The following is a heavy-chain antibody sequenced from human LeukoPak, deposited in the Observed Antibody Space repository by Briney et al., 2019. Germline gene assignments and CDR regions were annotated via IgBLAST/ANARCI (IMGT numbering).Heavy chain of an antibody. CDR2: VKPNSGGT. CDR3: AATPGYYYYGMDV. Sequence: ASVKVSCKASGYTFTGYYMHWVRQAPGQGLEWMGWVKPNSGGTNYAQKFQGTVTMTRDTSISTAYMELSRLRSDDTAVYYCAATPGYYYYGMDVWGQGTTVTASS. V-gene: IGHV1-2*02. J-gene: IGHJ6*02. CDR1: GYTFTGYY. D-gene: IGHD2-15*01.